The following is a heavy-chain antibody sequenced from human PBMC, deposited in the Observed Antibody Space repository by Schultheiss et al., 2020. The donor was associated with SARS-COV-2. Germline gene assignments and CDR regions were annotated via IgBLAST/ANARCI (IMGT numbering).Heavy chain of an antibody. V-gene: IGHV3-30-3*01. CDR3: ARGHHKYYYGSGSLQ. Sequence: GGSLRLSCAASGFTFSSYAMHWVRQAPGKGLEWVAVISSGGSNKYYADSVTGRFTISRDNSKNRLDVQMNSLRDEDTAVYYCARGHHKYYYGSGSLQWGQGTLVTVSS. D-gene: IGHD3-10*01. CDR2: ISSGGSNK. CDR1: GFTFSSYA. J-gene: IGHJ4*02.